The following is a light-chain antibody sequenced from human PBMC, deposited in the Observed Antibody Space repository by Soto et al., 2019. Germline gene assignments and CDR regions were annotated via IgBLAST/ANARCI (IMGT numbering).Light chain of an antibody. Sequence: IVMTQSPATLSVSPGQRATLSCRASQSIRSNLAWYQQKPGQAPRLLIYGASTRSPGIPARFSGSGSGTEFTLTIRSLQSEDFAVYYCQQYDNWPLTFGGGTKVEIK. CDR3: QQYDNWPLT. CDR1: QSIRSN. V-gene: IGKV3D-15*01. CDR2: GAS. J-gene: IGKJ4*01.